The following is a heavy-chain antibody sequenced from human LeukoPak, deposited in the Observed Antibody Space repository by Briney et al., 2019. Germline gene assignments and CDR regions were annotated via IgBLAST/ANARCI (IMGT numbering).Heavy chain of an antibody. CDR3: ARGRSITMIVVVIQTTFDY. Sequence: ASVKVSCKASGYTFTDYYMHWVRQATGQGLEWMGWMNPNSGNTGYAQKFQGRVTMTRNTSISTAYMELSSLRSEDTAVYHCARGRSITMIVVVIQTTFDYWGQGTLVTVSS. CDR2: MNPNSGNT. D-gene: IGHD3-22*01. CDR1: GYTFTDYY. V-gene: IGHV1-8*02. J-gene: IGHJ4*02.